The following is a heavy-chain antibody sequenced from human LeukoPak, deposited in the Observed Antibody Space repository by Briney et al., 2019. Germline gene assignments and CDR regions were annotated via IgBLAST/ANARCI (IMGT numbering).Heavy chain of an antibody. J-gene: IGHJ4*02. D-gene: IGHD6-19*01. Sequence: SETLSLTCAVYGGSFSGYYWSWIRQPPGKGLEWIGEINHSGRPNYNPCLKSRVTMSVDTPKNQFSLKLSSVNAADMAVYYCARVSIVRYSRGWYSGYWGQGTLVTVSS. V-gene: IGHV4-34*01. CDR1: GGSFSGYY. CDR3: ARVSIVRYSRGWYSGY. CDR2: INHSGRP.